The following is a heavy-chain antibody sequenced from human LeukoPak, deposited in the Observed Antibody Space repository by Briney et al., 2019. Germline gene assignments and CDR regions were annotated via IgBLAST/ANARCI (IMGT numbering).Heavy chain of an antibody. J-gene: IGHJ3*02. D-gene: IGHD2-2*02. CDR1: GGTFSSYA. V-gene: IGHV1-69*04. CDR2: IIPILGIA. CDR3: ARDRPPAAISSDAFDI. Sequence: ASVKVSCKASGGTFSSYAISWVRQAPGQGLEWMGRIIPILGIANYAQKLQGRVTMTTDTSTSTAYMELRSLRSDDTAVYYCARDRPPAAISSDAFDIWGQGTMVTVSS.